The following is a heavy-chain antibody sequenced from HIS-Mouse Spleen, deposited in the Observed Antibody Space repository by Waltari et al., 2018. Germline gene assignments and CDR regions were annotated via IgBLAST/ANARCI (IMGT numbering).Heavy chain of an antibody. CDR2: IYYSGST. V-gene: IGHV4-59*01. CDR1: GGSISSYY. Sequence: QVQLQESGPGLVKPSETLSLTCTVSGGSISSYYWSWIRQPTGKGPGWIGYIYYSGSTNYNPSLKSRVTISVDTSKNQFSLKLSSVTAADTAVYYCARGSGRGYDILTGPSYYYYGMDVWGQGTTVTVSS. CDR3: ARGSGRGYDILTGPSYYYYGMDV. J-gene: IGHJ6*02. D-gene: IGHD3-9*01.